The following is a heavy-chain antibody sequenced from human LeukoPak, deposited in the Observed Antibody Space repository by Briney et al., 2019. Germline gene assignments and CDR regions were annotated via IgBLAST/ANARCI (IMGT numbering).Heavy chain of an antibody. V-gene: IGHV3-23*01. CDR3: ARRAGAYSHPYDY. J-gene: IGHJ4*02. CDR1: GFTFSSHG. Sequence: PGGSLRLSCAASGFTFSSHGMSWVRQAPGKGLEWVSAISGSGGSTYYTDSVKGRFTTSRDNSKNTLYLQMNSLRAEDTAVYYCARRAGAYSHPYDYWGQGTLVTVSS. CDR2: ISGSGGST. D-gene: IGHD4/OR15-4a*01.